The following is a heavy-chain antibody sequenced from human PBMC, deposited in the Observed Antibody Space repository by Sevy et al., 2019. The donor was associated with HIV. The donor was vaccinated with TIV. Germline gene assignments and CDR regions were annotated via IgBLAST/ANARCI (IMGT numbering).Heavy chain of an antibody. CDR2: IKQDGSEK. CDR3: FVRIRDSSEIDY. CDR1: GFTFSSYW. V-gene: IGHV3-7*01. Sequence: GGSLRLSCAASGFTFSSYWMSWVRQAPGKGLEWVANIKQDGSEKYYVDSVKGRFTISRDNAKNTLYLQMSSLRGEDTAVYYCFVRIRDSSEIDYWGQGTLVTVSS. J-gene: IGHJ4*02. D-gene: IGHD6-6*01.